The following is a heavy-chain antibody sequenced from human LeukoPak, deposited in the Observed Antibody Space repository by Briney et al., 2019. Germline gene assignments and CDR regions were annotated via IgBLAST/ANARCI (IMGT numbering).Heavy chain of an antibody. D-gene: IGHD6-13*01. CDR2: INHSGST. CDR3: ARGGVAAAGTIYFDY. J-gene: IGHJ4*02. CDR1: GGSFSGYY. Sequence: SETLSLTCAVYGGSFSGYYWSWIRQPPGKGLEWIGEINHSGSTNYNPSLKSRVTISVDTSKNQFSLKPSSVTAADTAVYYCARGGVAAAGTIYFDYWGQGTLVTVSS. V-gene: IGHV4-34*01.